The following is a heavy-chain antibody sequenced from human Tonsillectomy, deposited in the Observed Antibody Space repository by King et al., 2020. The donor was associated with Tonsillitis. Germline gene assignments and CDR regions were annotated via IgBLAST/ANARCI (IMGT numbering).Heavy chain of an antibody. V-gene: IGHV3-23*04. CDR3: AKTLYHCRSTSCPLRY. D-gene: IGHD2-2*01. CDR2: ISGSGGST. Sequence: VQLVESGGGLVQPGGSLRLSCAASGFTFSSYAVSWVRQAPGKGLEGVSAISGSGGSTYYADSVKGRFTISKDNSKNTLYLQMNSLRAEDTAVYYCAKTLYHCRSTSCPLRYWGQGTLVTVSS. CDR1: GFTFSSYA. J-gene: IGHJ4*02.